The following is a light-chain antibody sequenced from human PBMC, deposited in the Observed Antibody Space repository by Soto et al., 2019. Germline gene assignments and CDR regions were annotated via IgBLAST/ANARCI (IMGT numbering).Light chain of an antibody. J-gene: IGKJ4*01. CDR2: DAF. V-gene: IGKV1-5*01. CDR1: QSISSW. Sequence: DIQMTQSPSSLSASLGDRVTITCRASQSISSWLAWYQQKPGKAPKLLIFDAFSLESGVPSRFSGSRSGTEFTLTISSLQHDDYANHYCQQYNSYYPLTFGGGTKVDIK. CDR3: QQYNSYYPLT.